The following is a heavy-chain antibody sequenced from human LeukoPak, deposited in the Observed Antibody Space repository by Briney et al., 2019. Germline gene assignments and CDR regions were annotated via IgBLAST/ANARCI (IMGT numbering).Heavy chain of an antibody. CDR2: ISAYNGNT. V-gene: IGHV1-18*01. CDR1: GYTFTSYG. CDR3: ARNPGRGYSYGLDY. D-gene: IGHD5-18*01. Sequence: ASVKVSCKASGYTFTSYGISWVRQAPGQGLEWMGWISAYNGNTNYAQKLQGRVTMTTDTSTSTAYMELRSLRSEDTAVYYCARNPGRGYSYGLDYWGQGTLVTVSS. J-gene: IGHJ4*02.